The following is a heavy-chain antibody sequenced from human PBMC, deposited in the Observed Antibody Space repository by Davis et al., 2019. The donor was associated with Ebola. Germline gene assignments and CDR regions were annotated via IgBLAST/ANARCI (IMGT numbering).Heavy chain of an antibody. CDR1: DGSVTSTSYS. J-gene: IGHJ4*02. CDR2: VFNGGNT. CDR3: AGLSPLGTTVDY. Sequence: PSETLSLTCTVSDGSVTSTSYSWGWVRQPPGKGLEWIANVFNGGNTYYSPSLKSRISISVGTSTNQFPLKLTSATAADTSIYYCAGLSPLGTTVDYWGQGILVSVSS. V-gene: IGHV4-39*01. D-gene: IGHD1-14*01.